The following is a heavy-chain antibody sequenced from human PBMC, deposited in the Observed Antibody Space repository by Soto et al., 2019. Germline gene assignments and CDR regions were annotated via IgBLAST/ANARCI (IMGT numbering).Heavy chain of an antibody. CDR3: ARWDIVVVPAAIVRYYYYGMDV. Sequence: PSVKVSCKASGYTSTSYGISWVRQAPGQGLEWMGWISAYNGNTNYAQKLQGRVTMTTDTSTSTAYMELRSLRSDDTAVYYCARWDIVVVPAAIVRYYYYGMDVWGQGTTVTVSS. CDR1: GYTSTSYG. CDR2: ISAYNGNT. V-gene: IGHV1-18*01. D-gene: IGHD2-2*02. J-gene: IGHJ6*02.